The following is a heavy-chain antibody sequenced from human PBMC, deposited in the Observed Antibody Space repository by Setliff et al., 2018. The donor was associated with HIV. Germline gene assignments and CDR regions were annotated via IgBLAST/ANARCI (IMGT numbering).Heavy chain of an antibody. D-gene: IGHD3-22*01. CDR3: ARSRMSSGYYGVTGYGMDV. J-gene: IGHJ6*02. CDR1: GGSISSHY. CDR2: INHSGST. V-gene: IGHV4-59*11. Sequence: SETLSLTCTVSGGSISSHYWSWIRQPPGKGLEWIGEINHSGSTNYNPSLKSRVTISVATSKNQFSLKLNSVTTEDTAVYYCARSRMSSGYYGVTGYGMDVWGQGTTVTVSS.